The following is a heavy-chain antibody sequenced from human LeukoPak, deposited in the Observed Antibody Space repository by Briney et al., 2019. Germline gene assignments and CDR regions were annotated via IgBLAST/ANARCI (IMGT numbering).Heavy chain of an antibody. CDR1: GFTVSSNY. V-gene: IGHV3-66*01. CDR2: IYSGGST. Sequence: PGGSLRLSCAASGFTVSSNYLSWVRQAPGKGLEWVSTIYSGGSTYYADSVTGRFTISRDNSKNTLYLQMNSLRVEDTAVYYCARDLARGRGWFDPWGQGTLVTVSS. J-gene: IGHJ5*02. CDR3: ARDLARGRGWFDP.